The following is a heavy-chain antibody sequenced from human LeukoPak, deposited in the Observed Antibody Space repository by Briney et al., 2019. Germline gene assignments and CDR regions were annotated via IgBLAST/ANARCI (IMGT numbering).Heavy chain of an antibody. CDR2: IYYSGST. D-gene: IGHD1-26*01. V-gene: IGHV4-59*08. CDR3: ARLGARALDY. Sequence: PSETLSLTCTVSGGSISSYYWSWIRQPPGKGLEWIGYIYYSGSTNYNPSLKSRVTISVDTSKNQFSLKLSSVTAADTAVYYCARLGARALDYWGQGTLVTVSS. CDR1: GGSISSYY. J-gene: IGHJ4*02.